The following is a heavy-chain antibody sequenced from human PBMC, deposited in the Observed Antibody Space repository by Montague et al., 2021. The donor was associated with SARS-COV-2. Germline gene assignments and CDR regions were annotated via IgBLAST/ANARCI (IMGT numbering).Heavy chain of an antibody. V-gene: IGHV4-4*02. CDR1: GGSISSDNW. CDR3: ARRITMVRGVTKSNNWFDP. CDR2: IFHSGST. J-gene: IGHJ5*02. D-gene: IGHD3-10*01. Sequence: SETLSLTCAVSGGSISSDNWWSWVRQSPGKGLEWIVEIFHSGSTNYNPSLKSRVTMSVDKSKNDFSLKLSPVTAADTAMYYCARRITMVRGVTKSNNWFDPWGRGTLVTVSS.